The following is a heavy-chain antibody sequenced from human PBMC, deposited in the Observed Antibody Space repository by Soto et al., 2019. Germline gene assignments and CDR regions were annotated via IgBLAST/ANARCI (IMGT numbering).Heavy chain of an antibody. CDR1: GGSISNGYYY. J-gene: IGHJ4*02. V-gene: IGHV4-39*01. CDR2: IYHSGRT. Sequence: PSETLSLTCTVSGGSISNGYYYWSWVRQNPGKGLEWIGHIYHSGRTYYNPSLRSRVTISVDTSKNQFSMRLTSVTAADTAVYYCARPDSSSWAAPFGSWGQGTLVTVSS. D-gene: IGHD6-13*01. CDR3: ARPDSSSWAAPFGS.